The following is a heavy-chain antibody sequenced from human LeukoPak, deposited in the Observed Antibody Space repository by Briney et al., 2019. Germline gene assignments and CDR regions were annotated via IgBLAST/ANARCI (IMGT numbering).Heavy chain of an antibody. D-gene: IGHD1-26*01. V-gene: IGHV3-53*01. J-gene: IGHJ3*02. Sequence: PGGSLRLSCAASGFTFSSNYMSWVRQAPGKGLEWVSVIYSGGSTYYADSVQGRFTFSRDNSKNTLYLQMNSLRAEDTAVYYCARVSGSRRAFDIWGQGTMVTVSS. CDR2: IYSGGST. CDR3: ARVSGSRRAFDI. CDR1: GFTFSSNY.